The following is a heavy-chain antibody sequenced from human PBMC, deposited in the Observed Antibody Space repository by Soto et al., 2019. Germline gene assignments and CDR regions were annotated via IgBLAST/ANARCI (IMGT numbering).Heavy chain of an antibody. V-gene: IGHV4-4*02. J-gene: IGHJ4*02. CDR1: GGSISSDNW. D-gene: IGHD3-10*01. CDR2: IYHSGTT. Sequence: QVQLQESGPGLVKSSGTLSLTCAVSGGSISSDNWWSWVRQPPGKGLEWIGEIYHSGTTNYNPSLKSRVTISLDRSKNQFSLKVSSVTAADTAVYYCARSLWFGEDFFDYWGQGALVTVSS. CDR3: ARSLWFGEDFFDY.